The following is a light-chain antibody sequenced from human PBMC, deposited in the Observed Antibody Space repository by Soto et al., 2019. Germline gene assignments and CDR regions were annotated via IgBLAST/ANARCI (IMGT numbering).Light chain of an antibody. Sequence: QSVLTQPPSVSGAPGQRVTISCTRSSSNIGAGYDVHWYQQLPGTAPKLLIYGNSNRPSGVPDRFSGSKSGTSASLAITGLQAEDEADYYCQSSDSSLSGVVFGGGTKLSGL. CDR2: GNS. J-gene: IGLJ2*01. CDR3: QSSDSSLSGVV. CDR1: SSNIGAGYD. V-gene: IGLV1-40*01.